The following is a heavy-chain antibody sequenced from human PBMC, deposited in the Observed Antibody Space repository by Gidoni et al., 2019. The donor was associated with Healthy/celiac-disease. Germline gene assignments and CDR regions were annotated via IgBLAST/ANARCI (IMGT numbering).Heavy chain of an antibody. Sequence: EVQLVESGGGLVQPGGSLRLSCAASGFTFSSYWMSWVRQAPGKGLEWVGNIKQDGSEKYYVDSLKGRFTISRDNAKNSLYLQMNSLRAEDTAVYYCARETTRPRLYYYGMDVWGQGTTVTVSS. CDR2: IKQDGSEK. V-gene: IGHV3-7*03. CDR1: GFTFSSYW. J-gene: IGHJ6*02. D-gene: IGHD4-17*01. CDR3: ARETTRPRLYYYGMDV.